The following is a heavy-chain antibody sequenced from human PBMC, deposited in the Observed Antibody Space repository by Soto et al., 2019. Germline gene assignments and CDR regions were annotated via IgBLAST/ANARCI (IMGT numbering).Heavy chain of an antibody. J-gene: IGHJ4*02. CDR1: GFTFSSYA. CDR3: ARQNAYYDILTGYYTS. CDR2: ISYDGSNK. D-gene: IGHD3-9*01. V-gene: IGHV3-30-3*01. Sequence: PGGSLRLSCAASGFTFSSYAMHWFRQAPGKGLEWVAVISYDGSNKYYADSVKGRFTISRDNSKNTLYLQMNSLRAEDTAVYYCARQNAYYDILTGYYTSWGQGTLVTVSS.